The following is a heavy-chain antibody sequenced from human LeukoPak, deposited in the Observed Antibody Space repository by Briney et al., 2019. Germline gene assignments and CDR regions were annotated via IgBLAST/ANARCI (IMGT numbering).Heavy chain of an antibody. J-gene: IGHJ3*02. CDR2: IYSGGST. V-gene: IGHV3-53*01. CDR1: GFTVSSNY. CDR3: TTGGAYHFHMDPLDDGLDI. D-gene: IGHD2/OR15-2a*01. Sequence: GGSLRLSCAASGFTVSSNYMSWVRQAPGKGLEWVSVIYSGGSTYYADSVKGRFTISRDNSKNTLYLQMNSLRAEDTAVYYCTTGGAYHFHMDPLDDGLDIWGQGTMVIVSS.